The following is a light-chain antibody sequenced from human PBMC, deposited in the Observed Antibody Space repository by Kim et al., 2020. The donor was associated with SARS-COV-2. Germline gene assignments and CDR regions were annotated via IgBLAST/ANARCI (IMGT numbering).Light chain of an antibody. V-gene: IGKV4-1*01. Sequence: DIVMTQSPDSLAVSLGERATINCKSSESVLYSSDNKNYLAWYQQKPGQAPKLLIYWASTRESGVPDRISGSGSGTDFTLTISSLQAEDVAFYYCQQYYNLPYTFGRGTKLEI. CDR3: QQYYNLPYT. CDR1: ESVLYSSDNKNY. J-gene: IGKJ2*01. CDR2: WAS.